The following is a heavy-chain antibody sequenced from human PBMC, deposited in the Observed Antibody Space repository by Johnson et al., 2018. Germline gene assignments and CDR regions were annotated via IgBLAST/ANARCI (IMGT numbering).Heavy chain of an antibody. Sequence: VQLVESGGGLVQPGGSLRLSCAASGFTFSSYWMSWVRQAPGKGLEWVANIKQDGREKSYVDSVKGRFTISRDNPKNTLYLQMNSLRAEATAVYYCARDSPVHSSRAFDIWGQGTMVTVSS. J-gene: IGHJ3*02. D-gene: IGHD2-15*01. V-gene: IGHV3-7*01. CDR2: IKQDGREK. CDR3: ARDSPVHSSRAFDI. CDR1: GFTFSSYW.